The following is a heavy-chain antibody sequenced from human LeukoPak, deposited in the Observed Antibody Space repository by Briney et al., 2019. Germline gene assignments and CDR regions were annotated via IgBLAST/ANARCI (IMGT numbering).Heavy chain of an antibody. D-gene: IGHD3-22*01. CDR2: ISSSGGNT. V-gene: IGHV3-23*01. CDR3: AKSVYYDGGGYYYTDY. J-gene: IGHJ4*02. Sequence: PGGSLRLSCAASGFTFSSYWMSWVRQAPGKGLEWVSVISSSGGNTDYADSVKGRFTISRDNSQNTLYLQMNSLRAEDTAVYYCAKSVYYDGGGYYYTDYWGQGTLVTVSS. CDR1: GFTFSSYW.